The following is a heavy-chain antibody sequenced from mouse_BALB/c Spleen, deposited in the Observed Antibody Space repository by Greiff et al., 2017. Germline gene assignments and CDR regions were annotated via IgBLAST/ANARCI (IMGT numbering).Heavy chain of an antibody. Sequence: EVMLVESGGGLVKPGGSLKLSCAASGFAFSSYDMSWVRQTPEKRLEWVAYISSGGGSTYYPDTVKGRFTISRDNAKNTLYLQMSSLKSEDTAMYYCGRRSAWFAYWGQGTLVTVSA. J-gene: IGHJ3*01. CDR3: GRRSAWFAY. CDR2: ISSGGGST. CDR1: GFAFSSYD. V-gene: IGHV5-12-1*01.